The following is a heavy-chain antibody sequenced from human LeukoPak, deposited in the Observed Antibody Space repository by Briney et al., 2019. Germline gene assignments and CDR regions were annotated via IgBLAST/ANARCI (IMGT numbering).Heavy chain of an antibody. V-gene: IGHV4-39*07. D-gene: IGHD3-10*01. CDR2: IYYSGST. CDR1: GGSISSSSYY. CDR3: ARETPYGSGSYPFDY. Sequence: SETLSLTCTVSGGSISSSSYYWGWIRQPPGKGLEWIGSIYYSGSTYYNPSLKSRVTISVDTSKKQFSLKLSPVTAADTAVYYCARETPYGSGSYPFDYWGQGILVTVSS. J-gene: IGHJ4*02.